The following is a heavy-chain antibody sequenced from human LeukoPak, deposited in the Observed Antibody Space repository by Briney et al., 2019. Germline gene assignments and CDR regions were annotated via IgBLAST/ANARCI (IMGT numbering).Heavy chain of an antibody. J-gene: IGHJ4*02. D-gene: IGHD6-13*01. Sequence: GGSLRLSCAASGCTFSSYWMSWVRQAPGKGLEWVGNINQDGSEKYYVDSVKGRFTISRDNAKYSLYLQMHSMRAEDTAVYYCARNAYSSSWYATPFDYWGQGTLVTVSS. CDR1: GCTFSSYW. V-gene: IGHV3-7*04. CDR3: ARNAYSSSWYATPFDY. CDR2: INQDGSEK.